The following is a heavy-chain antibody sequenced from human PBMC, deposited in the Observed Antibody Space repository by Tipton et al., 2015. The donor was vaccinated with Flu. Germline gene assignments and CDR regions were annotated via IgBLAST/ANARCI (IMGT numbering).Heavy chain of an antibody. CDR2: IYTSGST. CDR3: ARDYCSGGICYPDY. J-gene: IGHJ4*02. Sequence: TLSLTCNVSGDSISTGSHYWNWIRQPAGKGLEWIGRIYTSGSTTYNPSLKSRVPISIDTSKNQFSLKLSFVTAADTAVYDCARDYCSGGICYPDYWGQGTLVAVSS. D-gene: IGHD2-15*01. V-gene: IGHV4-61*02. CDR1: GDSISTGSHY.